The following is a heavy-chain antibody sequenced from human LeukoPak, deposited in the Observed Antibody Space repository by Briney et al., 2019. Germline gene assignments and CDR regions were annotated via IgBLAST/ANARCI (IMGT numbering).Heavy chain of an antibody. J-gene: IGHJ5*02. V-gene: IGHV3-23*01. CDR2: ISGSGDDP. D-gene: IGHD5-24*01. Sequence: GGSLRLSCAASGFTFSNYAMNWVRQAPGKGLEWVSSISGSGDDPSYADSVKGRFTISRDNSRNTLYLQMNSLRAEDTAVYYYAKQFVDIWGQGTLVTVSS. CDR1: GFTFSNYA. CDR3: AKQFVDI.